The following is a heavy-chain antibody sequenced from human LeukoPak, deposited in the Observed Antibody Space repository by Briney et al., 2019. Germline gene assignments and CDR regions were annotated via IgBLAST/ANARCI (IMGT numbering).Heavy chain of an antibody. J-gene: IGHJ4*02. D-gene: IGHD6-19*01. CDR3: ARAVAGTTGFDY. CDR1: GFTFSRYD. V-gene: IGHV3-13*01. Sequence: GGSLRLSCAASGFTFSRYDMHWVRQTTGKGLEWVSAFGTVGDTYYSGSVKGRFTISREDGKNSLYLHMNSLTAGDTAVYYCARAVAGTTGFDYWGRGTLVTVSS. CDR2: FGTVGDT.